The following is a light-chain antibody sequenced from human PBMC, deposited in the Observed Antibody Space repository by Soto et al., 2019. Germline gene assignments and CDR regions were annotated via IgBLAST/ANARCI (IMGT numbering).Light chain of an antibody. Sequence: DIQMTQSPSSLSASVGDSFTITCRAIQSIASYVNWYQQKPGKAPKLLILGAVILQSGVPSRFSGSGYGTDFTLTISSLQPEDFATYYSKRDYNXIQTCGQGTKV. V-gene: IGKV1-39*01. CDR2: GAV. J-gene: IGKJ1*01. CDR3: KRDYNXIQT. CDR1: QSIASY.